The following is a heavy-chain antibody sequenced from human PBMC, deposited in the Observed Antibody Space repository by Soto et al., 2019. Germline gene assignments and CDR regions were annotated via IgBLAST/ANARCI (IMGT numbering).Heavy chain of an antibody. V-gene: IGHV3-21*01. CDR3: ARPTKIRITGTRAGYYYGMDV. CDR2: ISSSSSYI. D-gene: IGHD1-7*01. J-gene: IGHJ6*02. CDR1: GFTFSSYS. Sequence: PGGSLRLSCAASGFTFSSYSMNWVRQAPGKGLEWVSPISSSSSYIYYADSVKGRFTISRDNAKNSLYLQMNSLRAEDTAVYYCARPTKIRITGTRAGYYYGMDVWGQGTTVTVSS.